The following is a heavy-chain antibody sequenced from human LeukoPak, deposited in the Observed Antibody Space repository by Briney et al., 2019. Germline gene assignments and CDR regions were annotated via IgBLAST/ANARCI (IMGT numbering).Heavy chain of an antibody. CDR2: IIHIFGTA. D-gene: IGHD2-15*01. V-gene: IGHV1-69*01. Sequence: SVKVSCKAPRGTFRSYAISWVRQAPGQRLECMGGIIHIFGTANYAQKFQGRVTITADESTSTAYMELSSMRSEDTAVYYCARGYCSGGSSQRCYYYYGMDVWGQGTTVTVSS. CDR1: RGTFRSYA. CDR3: ARGYCSGGSSQRCYYYYGMDV. J-gene: IGHJ6*02.